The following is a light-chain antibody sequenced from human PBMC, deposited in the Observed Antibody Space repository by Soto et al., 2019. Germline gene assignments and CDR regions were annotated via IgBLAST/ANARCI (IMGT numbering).Light chain of an antibody. CDR1: QSITNY. CDR2: AAS. CDR3: QQSYSTPWT. J-gene: IGKJ1*01. V-gene: IGKV1-39*01. Sequence: DIQMTQSPSSLSASVGDRVTITCRASQSITNYLNWYQQKPGKAPKLLIYAASSLQSGVPSRFSVSESRIDFTIIISSLQPEDFATYYWQQSYSTPWTFGQGTNVEIK.